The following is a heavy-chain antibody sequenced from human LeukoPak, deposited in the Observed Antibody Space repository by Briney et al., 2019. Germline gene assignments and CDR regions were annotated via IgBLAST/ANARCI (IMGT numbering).Heavy chain of an antibody. Sequence: PGVSLRLSCVASGFIVNSYGMHWVRRAPGKGLEWVAVLSSDGSNKYYADSVKGRFTISRDNSKNTLYLQMNSLRADDTAVYYCAKESLYYDFDYWGQGTLVTVSS. CDR1: GFIVNSYG. D-gene: IGHD3-10*01. CDR3: AKESLYYDFDY. CDR2: LSSDGSNK. V-gene: IGHV3-30*18. J-gene: IGHJ4*02.